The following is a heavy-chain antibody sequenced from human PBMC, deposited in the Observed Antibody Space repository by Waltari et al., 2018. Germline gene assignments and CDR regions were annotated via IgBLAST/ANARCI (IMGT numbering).Heavy chain of an antibody. D-gene: IGHD3-10*01. J-gene: IGHJ6*03. CDR2: IYYSVST. CDR3: ARSYYYGSGSDLYYYYMDV. V-gene: IGHV4-31*03. CDR1: GGSISSGGYY. Sequence: QVQLQESGPGLVKPSQTLSLTCTVSGGSISSGGYYWSWIRQHPGKGLEWIGYIYYSVSTYYNPSLKSRVTISVDTSKNQFSLKVSSVTAADTAVYYCARSYYYGSGSDLYYYYMDVWGKGTTVTVSS.